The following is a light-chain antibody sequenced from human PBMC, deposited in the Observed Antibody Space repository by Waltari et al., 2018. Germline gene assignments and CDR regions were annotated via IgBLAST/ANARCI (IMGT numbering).Light chain of an antibody. Sequence: FMLTQPHSVSESPGKTVTVSCTRSSGPIYPNFVQWYQQRPGSSPTTLNYEDYQRPSGVPDRFSGSIDSTSNSASLTISGLKPEDEAYYYCHSYDTNQLGVFGGGTKLTVL. CDR2: EDY. CDR3: HSYDTNQLGV. V-gene: IGLV6-57*01. J-gene: IGLJ2*01. CDR1: SGPIYPNF.